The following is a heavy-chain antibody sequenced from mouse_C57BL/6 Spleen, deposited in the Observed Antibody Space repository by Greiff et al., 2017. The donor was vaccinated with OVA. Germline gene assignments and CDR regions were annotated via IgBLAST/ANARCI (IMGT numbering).Heavy chain of an antibody. V-gene: IGHV5-12*01. CDR3: AKPVITTDYYAMDY. J-gene: IGHJ4*01. Sequence: EVTLVESGGGLVQPGGSLKLSCAASGFTFSDYYMYWVRQTPEKRLEWVAYISNGGGSTYYPDTVKGRFTISRDNAKNTLYLQMSRLKSEDTAMYYCAKPVITTDYYAMDYWGQGTSVTVSS. CDR2: ISNGGGST. CDR1: GFTFSDYY. D-gene: IGHD1-1*01.